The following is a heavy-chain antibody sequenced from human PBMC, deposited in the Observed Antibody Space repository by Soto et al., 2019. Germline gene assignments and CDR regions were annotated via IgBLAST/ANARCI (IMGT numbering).Heavy chain of an antibody. CDR3: AKATLDYYGSGTKAKSVFEDFFDY. CDR2: ISGSGGST. D-gene: IGHD3-10*01. Sequence: GGSLRLSCAASGFTFSSYAMSWVRQAPGKGLEWVSAISGSGGSTYYADSVKGRFTISRDNSKNTLYLQMNSLRAEDTAVYYCAKATLDYYGSGTKAKSVFEDFFDYWGQGTLVTVSS. CDR1: GFTFSSYA. J-gene: IGHJ4*02. V-gene: IGHV3-23*01.